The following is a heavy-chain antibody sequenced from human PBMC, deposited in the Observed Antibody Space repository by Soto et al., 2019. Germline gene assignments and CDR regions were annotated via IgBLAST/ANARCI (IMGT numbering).Heavy chain of an antibody. CDR1: GGSISSGGYY. Sequence: SETLSLTCTVSGGSISSGGYYWSWIRQHPGKGLEWIGYIYYSGSTYYNPSLKSRVTISVDTSKNQFSLKLSSVTAADTAVYNCAREVHYSYYMDVWGKGTTVTVSS. D-gene: IGHD3-10*01. V-gene: IGHV4-31*02. CDR2: IYYSGST. CDR3: AREVHYSYYMDV. J-gene: IGHJ6*03.